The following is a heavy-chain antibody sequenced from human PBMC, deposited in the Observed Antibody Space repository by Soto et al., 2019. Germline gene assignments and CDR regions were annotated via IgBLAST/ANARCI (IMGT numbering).Heavy chain of an antibody. V-gene: IGHV1-69*13. Sequence: SVKVSCKASGGTFSSYAISWVRQAPGQGLEWMGGIIPIFGTANYAQKFQGRVTITADESTSTAYMELSSLRSEDTAVYYCATGSGHCRGGSCYSDLDYWGQGTLVTVYS. CDR3: ATGSGHCRGGSCYSDLDY. CDR1: GGTFSSYA. D-gene: IGHD2-15*01. J-gene: IGHJ4*02. CDR2: IIPIFGTA.